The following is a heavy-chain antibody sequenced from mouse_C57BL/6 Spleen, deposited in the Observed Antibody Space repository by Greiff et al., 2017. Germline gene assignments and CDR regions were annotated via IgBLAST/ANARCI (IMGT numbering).Heavy chain of an antibody. CDR1: GFSLTSYA. CDR2: IWTGGGT. Sequence: VQGVESGPGLVAPSQSLSITCTVSGFSLTSYAISWVRQPPGKGLEWLGVIWTGGGTNYNSALKSRLSISKDNSKSQVFLKMNSLQTDDTARYYCARFITTVVAHYYAMDYWGQGTSVTVSS. J-gene: IGHJ4*01. CDR3: ARFITTVVAHYYAMDY. V-gene: IGHV2-9-1*01. D-gene: IGHD1-1*01.